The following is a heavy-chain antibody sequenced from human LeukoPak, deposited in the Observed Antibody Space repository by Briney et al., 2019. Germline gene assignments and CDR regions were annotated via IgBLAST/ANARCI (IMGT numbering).Heavy chain of an antibody. V-gene: IGHV4-39*07. CDR2: IYYSGST. CDR1: GGSISSSSYY. D-gene: IGHD2-21*02. J-gene: IGHJ4*02. Sequence: SETLSLTCTVSGGSISSSSYYWGWIRQPPGKGLEWIGSIYYSGSTYYNPSLKSRVTISVDTSKNQFSLKLSSVTAADTAVYYCARGPIVVVTALWFDYWGQGTLVTVSS. CDR3: ARGPIVVVTALWFDY.